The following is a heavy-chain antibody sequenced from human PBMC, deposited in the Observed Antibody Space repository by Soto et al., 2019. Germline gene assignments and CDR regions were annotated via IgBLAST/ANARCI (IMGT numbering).Heavy chain of an antibody. CDR3: ARDLYSSGWYGGFDY. Sequence: VGSMRLSCAASGFTFSSYGMHWVRQAPGKGLKWVAVIWYDGSNKYYADSVKGRFTISRDNSKNTLYLQMNSLRAEDTAVYYCARDLYSSGWYGGFDYWGQGTLVTVSS. V-gene: IGHV3-33*01. J-gene: IGHJ4*02. D-gene: IGHD6-19*01. CDR2: IWYDGSNK. CDR1: GFTFSSYG.